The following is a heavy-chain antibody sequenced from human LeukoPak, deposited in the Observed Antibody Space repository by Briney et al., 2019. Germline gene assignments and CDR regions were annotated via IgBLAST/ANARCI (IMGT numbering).Heavy chain of an antibody. D-gene: IGHD3-16*02. CDR2: INHSGST. Sequence: TSETLSLTCAVYGGSFSGYYWSWIRQPQGKGLEWIGEINHSGSTNYNPSLKSRVTISVDTSKNQFSLKLSSVTAADTAVYYCARGGYVWGSYRSIPHYFDYWGQGTLVTVSS. CDR3: ARGGYVWGSYRSIPHYFDY. CDR1: GGSFSGYY. V-gene: IGHV4-34*01. J-gene: IGHJ4*02.